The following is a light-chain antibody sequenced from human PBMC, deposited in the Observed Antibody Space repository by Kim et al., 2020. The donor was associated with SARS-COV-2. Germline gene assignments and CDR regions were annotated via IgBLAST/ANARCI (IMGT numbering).Light chain of an antibody. V-gene: IGKV3-15*01. J-gene: IGKJ1*01. CDR2: GAS. CDR1: QSVSSN. CDR3: QQYNNWPPR. Sequence: VSPGERATLSCRASQSVSSNLAWYQQKPGQAPRLLIYGASTRATGIPARFSGSGSGTEFTLTISSLQSEDFAVYYCQQYNNWPPRFGQGTKVDIK.